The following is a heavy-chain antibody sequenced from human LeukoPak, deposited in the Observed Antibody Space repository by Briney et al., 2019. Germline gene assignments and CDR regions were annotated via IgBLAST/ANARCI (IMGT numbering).Heavy chain of an antibody. CDR3: ITGDYDFWSGFYSPNPYFDS. D-gene: IGHD3-3*01. CDR2: IKGKTAAGAP. Sequence: GGSLRLSCAASGFTFTSAWMSWVRQAPGKGLEWVGRIKGKTAAGAPDYVASVKGRFTISRDDSKNTLFLQMNSLKTEDTAVYYCITGDYDFWSGFYSPNPYFDSWGQGTLVTVSS. J-gene: IGHJ4*02. V-gene: IGHV3-15*01. CDR1: GFTFTSAW.